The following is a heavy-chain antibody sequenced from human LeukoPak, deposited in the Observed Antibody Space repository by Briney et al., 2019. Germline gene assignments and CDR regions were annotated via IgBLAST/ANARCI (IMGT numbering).Heavy chain of an antibody. J-gene: IGHJ4*02. D-gene: IGHD6-19*01. CDR2: IYYSGST. CDR3: ARNRQWRTFDY. CDR1: GGSISSYY. Sequence: PSETLSLTCTVSGGSISSYYWSWIRQPPGKGLEWIGYIYYSGSTNYNPSLKGRVTISVDTSKNQFSLKLSSVTAADTAVYYCARNRQWRTFDYWGQGTLVTVSS. V-gene: IGHV4-59*01.